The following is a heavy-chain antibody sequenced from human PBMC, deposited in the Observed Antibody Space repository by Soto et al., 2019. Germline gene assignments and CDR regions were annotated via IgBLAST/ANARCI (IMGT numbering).Heavy chain of an antibody. D-gene: IGHD5-18*01. J-gene: IGHJ4*02. CDR1: GLTVSSSY. CDR2: IYSAGST. V-gene: IGHV3-53*01. Sequence: GGSLRLSCAASGLTVSSSYMSWVRQAPGKGLQWVSVIYSAGSTYYANSVKGRFTISRDISTNMVYLQMSSLTDEDTAVYYCARARDGQYSCAIIFDIWGQGGLVAVS. CDR3: ARARDGQYSCAIIFDI.